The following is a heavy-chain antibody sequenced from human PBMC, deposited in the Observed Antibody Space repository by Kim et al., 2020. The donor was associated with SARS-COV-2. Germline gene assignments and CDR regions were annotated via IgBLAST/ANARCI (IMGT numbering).Heavy chain of an antibody. CDR2: INHSGST. CDR3: ARGRLSGVGDFDY. V-gene: IGHV4-34*01. CDR1: GGSFSGYY. J-gene: IGHJ4*02. D-gene: IGHD3-16*01. Sequence: SETLSLTCAVYGGSFSGYYWSWIRQPPGKGLEWIGEINHSGSTNYNPSLKSRVTISVDTSKNQFSLKLSSVTAADTAVYYCARGRLSGVGDFDYWGQGTL.